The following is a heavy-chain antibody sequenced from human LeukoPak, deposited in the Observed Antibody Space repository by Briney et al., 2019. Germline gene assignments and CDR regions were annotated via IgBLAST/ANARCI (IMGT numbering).Heavy chain of an antibody. CDR1: GGSISSYY. Sequence: RASETLSLTCTVSGGSISSYYWSWIRQPTGKGLEWIGRIYTSGSTNYNPSLKSRVTMSVDTSKNQFSLKLSSVTAADTAVYYCARVRPDILTGADTFDYWGQGTLVTVSS. CDR3: ARVRPDILTGADTFDY. V-gene: IGHV4-4*07. D-gene: IGHD3-9*01. J-gene: IGHJ4*02. CDR2: IYTSGST.